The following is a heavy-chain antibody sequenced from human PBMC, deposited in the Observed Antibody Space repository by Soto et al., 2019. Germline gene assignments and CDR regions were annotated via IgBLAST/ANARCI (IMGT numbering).Heavy chain of an antibody. CDR3: AVGYGGSRRNWFDP. V-gene: IGHV3-30-3*01. CDR1: GFTFSSYT. J-gene: IGHJ5*02. D-gene: IGHD4-17*01. Sequence: QVQLVESGGGVVQPGRSLKLSCAASGFTFSSYTMHWVRQAPGKGLEWVAAISSAGNYIYYADSVKGRFTISRDNVKHTLFLQMSSLRAEDTAADYCAVGYGGSRRNWFDPWGQGTLVTVSS. CDR2: ISSAGNYI.